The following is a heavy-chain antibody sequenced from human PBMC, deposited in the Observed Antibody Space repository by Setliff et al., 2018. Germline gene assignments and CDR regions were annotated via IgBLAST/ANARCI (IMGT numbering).Heavy chain of an antibody. CDR1: GVSINSLNW. Sequence: SETLSLTCAVSGVSINSLNWWTWVRQSPGKGLEWIGNIYFSGISYYNPSLKSRVSISVDTSRNQFSLKLNSVTAADAAVYYCASLNPIGSVSREDHWGQGTLVTVSS. V-gene: IGHV4-4*02. CDR2: IYFSGIS. D-gene: IGHD3-10*01. CDR3: ASLNPIGSVSREDH. J-gene: IGHJ4*02.